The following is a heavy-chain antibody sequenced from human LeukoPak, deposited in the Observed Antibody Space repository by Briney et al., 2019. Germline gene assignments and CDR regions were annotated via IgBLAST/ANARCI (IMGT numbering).Heavy chain of an antibody. CDR1: GYTFTSYD. J-gene: IGHJ4*02. D-gene: IGHD4-17*01. CDR3: ARGWGDYKERVVY. Sequence: SVKVSCKASGYTFTSYDINWVQQATGQEVEGLGWMNPNSGNTGYAQQFQGRVTITRNTSINTAYLELSSLRAVDTAVYYCARGWGDYKERVVYWGQGTLVTVSS. CDR2: MNPNSGNT. V-gene: IGHV1-8*03.